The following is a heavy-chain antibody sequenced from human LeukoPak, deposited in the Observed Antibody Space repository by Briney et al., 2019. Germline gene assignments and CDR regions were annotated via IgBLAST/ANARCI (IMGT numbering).Heavy chain of an antibody. CDR1: GFTFSSYW. V-gene: IGHV3-74*01. J-gene: IGHJ4*02. Sequence: GGSLRLSCAASGFTFSSYWMHWVRQAPGKGLGWVSRINSDGSSTVYADSVKGRFTISRDNAKNTLYLQMNSLRAEDTAVYYCASLCSSTSCYSQSYWGQGTLVTVSS. D-gene: IGHD2-2*02. CDR2: INSDGSST. CDR3: ASLCSSTSCYSQSY.